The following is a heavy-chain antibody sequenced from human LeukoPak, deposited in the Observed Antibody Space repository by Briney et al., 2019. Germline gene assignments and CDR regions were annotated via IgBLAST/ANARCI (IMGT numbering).Heavy chain of an antibody. Sequence: SETLSLTCTMSGGSISPYYWSWIRQPPGKGLEWIAYIFHSGTTKYNPSLKSRVTISLDTPKSQFSLKLHSVTAADTAVYYCARGGYYYLDVWGGGTTVTVSS. CDR1: GGSISPYY. CDR3: ARGGYYYLDV. CDR2: IFHSGTT. J-gene: IGHJ6*03. V-gene: IGHV4-59*01.